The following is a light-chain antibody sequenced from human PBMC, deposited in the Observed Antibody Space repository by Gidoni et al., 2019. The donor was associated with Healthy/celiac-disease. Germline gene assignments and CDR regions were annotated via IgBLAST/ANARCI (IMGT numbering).Light chain of an antibody. CDR1: QSVLYSSNNKNY. CDR3: QQYYSTPWT. CDR2: WAS. V-gene: IGKV4-1*01. J-gene: IGKJ1*01. Sequence: DILLTQSPASLAVSLGERATINCKSSQSVLYSSNNKNYLAWYQQKPGQPPKLLIYWASTRESGVPDRFSGSGSGTDFTLTISSLQAEDVAVYYCQQYYSTPWTFXQXTKVEIK.